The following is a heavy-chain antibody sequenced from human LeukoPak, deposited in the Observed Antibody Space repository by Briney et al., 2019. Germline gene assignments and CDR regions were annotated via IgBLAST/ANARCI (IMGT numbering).Heavy chain of an antibody. CDR3: ARMLGLYRAEFDY. CDR1: GGTFSSYT. V-gene: IGHV1-69*02. J-gene: IGHJ4*02. D-gene: IGHD3-10*02. Sequence: ASVKVSCKSSGGTFSSYTISWVRQAPGQRREWMGRIIPILGIANYAQKLQGRVTITADKSTSPAYTELSSLRSEDPAVYYCARMLGLYRAEFDYWGQGTLVTVSS. CDR2: IIPILGIA.